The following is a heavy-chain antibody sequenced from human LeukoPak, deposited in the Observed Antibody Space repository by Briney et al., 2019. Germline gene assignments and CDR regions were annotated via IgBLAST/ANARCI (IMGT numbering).Heavy chain of an antibody. Sequence: GGSLRLSCAASGFTFSSYWMSWVRQAPGKGLERVANIKQDGSEKYYVDSVKGRFTISRDNAKNSLYLQMNSLRAEDTAVYYCARVYCSSTSCYTFNFDYWGQGTLVTVSS. CDR1: GFTFSSYW. V-gene: IGHV3-7*01. D-gene: IGHD2-2*02. CDR2: IKQDGSEK. CDR3: ARVYCSSTSCYTFNFDY. J-gene: IGHJ4*02.